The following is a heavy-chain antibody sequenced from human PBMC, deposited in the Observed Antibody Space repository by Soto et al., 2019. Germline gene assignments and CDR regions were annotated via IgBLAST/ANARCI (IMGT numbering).Heavy chain of an antibody. CDR1: GFTFNDYT. CDR3: TAGKLYPSLDFDY. Sequence: GGSLRLSCTASGFTFNDYTLSWVRQAPGRGLEWVGFIRSKAYGGTTEYAASVKGRFTISRDDSKSIAYLQMNSLKTEDTAVYYCTAGKLYPSLDFDYWGQGTLVTVSS. J-gene: IGHJ4*02. D-gene: IGHD2-8*01. V-gene: IGHV3-49*04. CDR2: IRSKAYGGTT.